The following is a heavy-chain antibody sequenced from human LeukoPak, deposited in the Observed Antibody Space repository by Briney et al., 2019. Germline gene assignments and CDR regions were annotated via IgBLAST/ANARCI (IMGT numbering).Heavy chain of an antibody. J-gene: IGHJ4*02. D-gene: IGHD3-10*01. CDR2: INHSGST. CDR1: GGSFSGYY. CDR3: VRDVPSGRFDF. V-gene: IGHV4-34*01. Sequence: SETLSLTCAVYGGSFSGYYWSWIRQPPGKGLEWIGEINHSGSTNYNPSLKSRVTISVDTSKNQFSLKLSSVTAADTAVYYCVRDVPSGRFDFWGQGTLVTVSS.